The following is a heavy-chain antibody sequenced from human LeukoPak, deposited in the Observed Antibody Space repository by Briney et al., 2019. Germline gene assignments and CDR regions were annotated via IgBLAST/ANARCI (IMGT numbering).Heavy chain of an antibody. CDR3: ARRSAVSPGYYYYGMDV. CDR2: ISSSSSTI. CDR1: GFTFSSYS. Sequence: GSLRLSCAASGFTFSSYSMNWVRQAPGKGLEWVSYISSSSSTIYYADSVKGRFTISRDNAKNSLYLQMNSLRAEDTAVYYCARRSAVSPGYYYYGMDVWGQGTTVTVSS. V-gene: IGHV3-48*01. J-gene: IGHJ6*02.